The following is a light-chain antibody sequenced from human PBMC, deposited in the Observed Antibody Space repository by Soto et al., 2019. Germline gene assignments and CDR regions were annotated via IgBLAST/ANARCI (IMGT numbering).Light chain of an antibody. CDR2: AAS. V-gene: IGKV1-9*01. CDR1: QGISRY. Sequence: DIQLTQSPSFLSASVGDRVTITCRASQGISRYLAWYQQKPGKAPKLLIYAASTLQSGVPTRFSGSGSGTEFTLTISSLQPADFATYYCQQLNSYPRTFGLGTKVDIK. CDR3: QQLNSYPRT. J-gene: IGKJ1*01.